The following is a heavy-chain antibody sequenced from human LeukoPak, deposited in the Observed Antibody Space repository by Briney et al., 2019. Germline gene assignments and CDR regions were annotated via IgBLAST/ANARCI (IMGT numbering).Heavy chain of an antibody. Sequence: GASVKVSCKASGYTFTGYYMHWVRQAPGQGLEWMGWINPNSGNTGYAQKFQGRVTITRNTSISTAYMELSSLRSEDTAVYYCARGLGDPGDYWGQGTLVTVSS. D-gene: IGHD3-10*01. CDR3: ARGLGDPGDY. CDR2: INPNSGNT. V-gene: IGHV1-8*03. J-gene: IGHJ4*02. CDR1: GYTFTGYY.